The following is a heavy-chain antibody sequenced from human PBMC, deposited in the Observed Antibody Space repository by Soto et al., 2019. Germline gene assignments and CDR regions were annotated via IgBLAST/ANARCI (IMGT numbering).Heavy chain of an antibody. D-gene: IGHD3-9*01. CDR3: ARDRIHGFPRHFDLVPSDY. CDR1: GFTFSSYS. Sequence: GGSLRLSCAASGFTFSSYSMNWVRQAPGKGLEWVSYISSSSSTIYYADSVKGRFTISRDNAKNSLYLQMNSLRAEDTAVYYCARDRIHGFPRHFDLVPSDYWGQGTLVTFSS. CDR2: ISSSSSTI. V-gene: IGHV3-48*01. J-gene: IGHJ4*02.